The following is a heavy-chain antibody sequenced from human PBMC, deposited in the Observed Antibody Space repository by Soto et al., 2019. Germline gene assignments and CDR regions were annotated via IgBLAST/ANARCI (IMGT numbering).Heavy chain of an antibody. J-gene: IGHJ4*02. CDR1: GGSINSGGYS. Sequence: SETLSLTCTVSGGSINSGGYSWTWIRQPPGKGLEWIGYIYYSASTNYSPSLKSRVTISVDTSKNQFSLNLSSVTAADTAVYYCARHLPYCGGDCYSLDYWGQGTLVTVSS. CDR3: ARHLPYCGGDCYSLDY. D-gene: IGHD2-21*02. V-gene: IGHV4-61*08. CDR2: IYYSAST.